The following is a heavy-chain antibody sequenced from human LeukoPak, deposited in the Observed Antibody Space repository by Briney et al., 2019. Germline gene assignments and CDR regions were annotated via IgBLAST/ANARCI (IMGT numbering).Heavy chain of an antibody. V-gene: IGHV4-39*01. D-gene: IGHD6-19*01. CDR1: GGSISSSSYY. Sequence: SETLSLSCTVSGGSISSSSYYWGRIRQPPGKGLEWIGSIYYSGSTYYNPSLKSRVTISVDTSKNQFSLKLSSVTAADTAVYYCASARYSSGWYRFDYWGQGTLVTVSS. CDR2: IYYSGST. CDR3: ASARYSSGWYRFDY. J-gene: IGHJ4*02.